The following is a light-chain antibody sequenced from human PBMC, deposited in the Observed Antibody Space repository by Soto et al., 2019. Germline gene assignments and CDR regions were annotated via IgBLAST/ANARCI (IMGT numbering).Light chain of an antibody. CDR2: GAS. V-gene: IGKV3-20*01. J-gene: IGKJ1*01. CDR3: QQYCSSPWT. Sequence: EFVLTQSPGTLSLSPGERATLSCRASQSLSSSYLAWYQQKPGQAPRLLIYGASSRATGIPDRFSGSGSGTDITLTISRLEPEDFAVYYCQQYCSSPWTFGQGTKVEIK. CDR1: QSLSSSY.